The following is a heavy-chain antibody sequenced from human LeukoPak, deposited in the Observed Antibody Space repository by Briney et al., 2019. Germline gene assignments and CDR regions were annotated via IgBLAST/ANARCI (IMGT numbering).Heavy chain of an antibody. J-gene: IGHJ5*02. Sequence: SETLSLTCTVSGGSISSYYWSWVRQPAGKELEWIGRIYTSGSTNYNPSLKSRVTMSVDTSKNQFSLKLTSVTAADTAVYYCARDRGLYGEVLFDHWGQGTLVTVSS. D-gene: IGHD3-10*01. CDR1: GGSISSYY. CDR2: IYTSGST. CDR3: ARDRGLYGEVLFDH. V-gene: IGHV4-4*07.